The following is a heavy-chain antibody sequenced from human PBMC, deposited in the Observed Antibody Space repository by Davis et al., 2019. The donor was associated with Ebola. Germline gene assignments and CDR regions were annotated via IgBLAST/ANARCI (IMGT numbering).Heavy chain of an antibody. Sequence: AASVKVSCKASGYTFTGYYIHWVRQAPGQGLEWMGLINTNTGNPTYAQGFTGRFVFSLDTSVSTAYLQISSLKAEDTAVYYCARCEENPDTTMVSCFDYWGQGTLVTVSS. D-gene: IGHD5-18*01. CDR1: GYTFTGYY. CDR2: INTNTGNP. CDR3: ARCEENPDTTMVSCFDY. J-gene: IGHJ4*02. V-gene: IGHV7-4-1*02.